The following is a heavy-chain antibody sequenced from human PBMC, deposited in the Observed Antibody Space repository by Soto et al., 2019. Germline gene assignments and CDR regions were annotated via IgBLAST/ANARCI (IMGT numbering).Heavy chain of an antibody. CDR3: ARDVPSGPPRYGSGSYYNAFDI. V-gene: IGHV3-66*02. Sequence: GGSLRLSCAASGFTVSSNYMSWVRQAPGKGLEWVSVIYSGGSTYYADSVKGRFTISRDNSKNTLYLQMNSLRAEDTAVYCCARDVPSGPPRYGSGSYYNAFDIWGQGTMVTVSS. J-gene: IGHJ3*02. CDR2: IYSGGST. D-gene: IGHD3-10*01. CDR1: GFTVSSNY.